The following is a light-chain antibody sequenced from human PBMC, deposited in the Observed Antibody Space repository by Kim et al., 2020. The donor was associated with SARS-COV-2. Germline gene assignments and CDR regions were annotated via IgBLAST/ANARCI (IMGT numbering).Light chain of an antibody. Sequence: QPVLTQPPSASASLGASVTLTCTLSSGYSNYKVDWYQQRPGKGPRFVMRVGTGGIVGSKGDGIPDRFSVLGSGLNRYLTIKNIQEEDESDYHCGADHGSGSNFVSTGVFGGGTKLTVL. CDR2: VGTGGIVG. CDR1: SGYSNYK. J-gene: IGLJ3*02. V-gene: IGLV9-49*01. CDR3: GADHGSGSNFVSTGV.